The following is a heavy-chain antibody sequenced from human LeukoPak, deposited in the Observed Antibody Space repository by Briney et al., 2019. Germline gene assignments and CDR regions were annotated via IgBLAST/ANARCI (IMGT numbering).Heavy chain of an antibody. J-gene: IGHJ3*02. CDR2: INHSGSI. CDR1: GWSSRGYY. CDR3: ATNNYGYMGAFDN. D-gene: IGHD5-18*01. Sequence: SETLSLTCAVYGWSSRGYYWSWIRQTPGKGLEWIAEINHSGSINYNPSLKSRVTISVDTSKNQFSLRLNSVTAADTAMYYCATNNYGYMGAFDNWGQGTMVSVSS. V-gene: IGHV4-34*01.